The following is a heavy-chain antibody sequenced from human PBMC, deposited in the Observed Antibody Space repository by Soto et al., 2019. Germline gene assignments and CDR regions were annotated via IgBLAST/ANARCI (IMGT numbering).Heavy chain of an antibody. V-gene: IGHV1-69*01. CDR1: GGTFSNNV. Sequence: QVQLVQSGAEVKKPGSSVKVSCKASGGTFSNNVFSWVRQAPGQGLEWMGGIIVIFGTANYAQKFRGRVTITADESKGTAYMEVSSLRSADTAVYYCASNPGRYNGIDVWGQGTTVTVSS. J-gene: IGHJ6*02. CDR3: ASNPGRYNGIDV. CDR2: IIVIFGTA. D-gene: IGHD1-26*01.